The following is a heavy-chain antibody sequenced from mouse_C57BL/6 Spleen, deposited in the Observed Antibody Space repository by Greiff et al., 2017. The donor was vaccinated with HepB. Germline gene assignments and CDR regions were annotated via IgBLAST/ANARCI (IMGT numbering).Heavy chain of an antibody. D-gene: IGHD1-1*01. Sequence: EVHLVESGGGLVQPGGSLSLSCAASGFTFTDYYMSWVRQPPGKALEWLGFIRNKANGYTTEYSASVKGRFTISRDNSQSILYLQMNALRAEDSATYSCARYGYGSSYRYFDVWGTGTTVTVSS. CDR2: IRNKANGYTT. V-gene: IGHV7-3*01. J-gene: IGHJ1*03. CDR3: ARYGYGSSYRYFDV. CDR1: GFTFTDYY.